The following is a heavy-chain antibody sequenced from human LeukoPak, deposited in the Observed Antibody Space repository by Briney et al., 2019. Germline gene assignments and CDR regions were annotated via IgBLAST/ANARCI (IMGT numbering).Heavy chain of an antibody. CDR2: IRSKAYNYET. V-gene: IGHV3-73*01. J-gene: IGHJ4*02. D-gene: IGHD3-10*01. CDR3: TRVPTRGSGNDY. CDR1: GFTFSGSA. Sequence: GGSLRLSCAASGFTFSGSAIHWVRQASGKGLEWVGRIRSKAYNYETGYAASVKGRFTLSRDDSKNTAYLQMNRLKTEDTAVYYCTRVPTRGSGNDYWGQGTQVTVSS.